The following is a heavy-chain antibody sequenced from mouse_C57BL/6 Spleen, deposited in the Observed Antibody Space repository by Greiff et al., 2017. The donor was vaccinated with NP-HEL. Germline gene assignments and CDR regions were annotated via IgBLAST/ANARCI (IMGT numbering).Heavy chain of an antibody. J-gene: IGHJ2*01. CDR3: TALFYYYGSSYPDY. D-gene: IGHD1-1*01. V-gene: IGHV6-3*01. CDR2: IRLKSDNYAT. CDR1: GFTFSNYW. Sequence: EVKLVESGGGLVQPGGSMKLSCVASGFTFSNYWMNWVRQSPEKGLEWVAQIRLKSDNYATHYAESVKGRFTISRDDSKSSVYLQMNNLRAEDTGIYYCTALFYYYGSSYPDYWGQGTTLTVSS.